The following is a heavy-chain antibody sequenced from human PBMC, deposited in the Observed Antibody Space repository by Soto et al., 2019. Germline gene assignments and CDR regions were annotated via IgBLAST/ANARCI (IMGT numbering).Heavy chain of an antibody. V-gene: IGHV4-30-2*01. J-gene: IGHJ5*02. CDR1: GGSISSGGYS. CDR3: GRDQSGSGYYVDWIDP. CDR2: MYHSGST. D-gene: IGHD5-12*01. Sequence: PSETLSLTCAVSGGSISSGGYSWSWIRQPPGKGLEWIGYMYHSGSTYYNPSLKSRVTISIDRSKNQFSLKLSSVTSLTSEDTAVYYCGRDQSGSGYYVDWIDPWGQGTLVTVSS.